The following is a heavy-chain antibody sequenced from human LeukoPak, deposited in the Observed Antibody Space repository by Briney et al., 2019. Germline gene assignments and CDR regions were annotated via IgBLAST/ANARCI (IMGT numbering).Heavy chain of an antibody. CDR3: ATGIVASMYVFDI. J-gene: IGHJ3*02. CDR1: GYTLTELS. Sequence: ASVKVSCKVSGYTLTELSMHWVRQAPGEGLEWMGGFDPEDGKTIYAQKFQGRASMTDDTSTDTAYLELSSLRSEDTAVYYCATGIVASMYVFDIWGRGTMVTVSS. D-gene: IGHD2/OR15-2a*01. V-gene: IGHV1-24*01. CDR2: FDPEDGKT.